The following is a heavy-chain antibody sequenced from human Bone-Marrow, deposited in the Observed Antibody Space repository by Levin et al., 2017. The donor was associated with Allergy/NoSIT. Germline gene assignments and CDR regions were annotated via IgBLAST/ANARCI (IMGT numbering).Heavy chain of an antibody. Sequence: LSLTCAASGFTFTKHSMNWVRQAPGQGLEWVSGITAGGGTTFYADSVKGRFTISRDNSKNTLYLQMNSLRPEDTAVYYCAKDRTPLDTYYYGMDGWGQGTTVTVSS. V-gene: IGHV3-23*01. J-gene: IGHJ6*02. D-gene: IGHD2-15*01. CDR1: GFTFTKHS. CDR2: ITAGGGTT. CDR3: AKDRTPLDTYYYGMDG.